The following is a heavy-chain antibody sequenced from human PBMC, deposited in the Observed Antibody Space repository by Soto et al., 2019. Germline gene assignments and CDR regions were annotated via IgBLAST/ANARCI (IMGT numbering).Heavy chain of an antibody. CDR3: AREGYDFWSGFSSYFDY. CDR2: INGIGDAT. V-gene: IGHV3-23*01. D-gene: IGHD3-3*01. J-gene: IGHJ4*02. CDR1: GFVFSTYA. Sequence: PGGSLRLSCAASGFVFSTYAMAWVRQAPGKGLEWVSGINGIGDATYYADSVKGRFTIFRDNSRNTLYLQLTSLRGEDTAVYYCAREGYDFWSGFSSYFDYWGQGTLVTVSS.